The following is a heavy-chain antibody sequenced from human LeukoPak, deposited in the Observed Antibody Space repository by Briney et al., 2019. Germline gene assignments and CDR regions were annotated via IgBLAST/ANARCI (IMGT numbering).Heavy chain of an antibody. D-gene: IGHD3-22*01. J-gene: IGHJ4*02. CDR3: ASYYYDSSAYYEPFDY. CDR1: GGSISSSSYY. V-gene: IGHV4-39*01. Sequence: SETLSLTCTVSGGSISSSSYYWGWIRQPPGKGLEWIGSIYYSGSTYYNPSLKSRVTISVDTSKNQFSLKLSSVTAAGTAVYYSASYYYDSSAYYEPFDYWGQGTLVTVSS. CDR2: IYYSGST.